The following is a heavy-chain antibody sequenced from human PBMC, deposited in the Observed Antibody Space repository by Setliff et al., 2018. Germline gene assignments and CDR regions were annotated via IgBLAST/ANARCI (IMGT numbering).Heavy chain of an antibody. D-gene: IGHD4-17*01. V-gene: IGHV3-48*04. CDR2: ISSSSDTI. Sequence: GGSLRLSCVGSKFSFSTYSMNWVRQAPGKGLEWVSYISSSSDTIYYADSVKGRFTISRDNARNSLYLQMNSLRAEDTAVYYCATSDYGDYFIADVWGKGTTVTVSS. J-gene: IGHJ6*04. CDR3: ATSDYGDYFIADV. CDR1: KFSFSTYS.